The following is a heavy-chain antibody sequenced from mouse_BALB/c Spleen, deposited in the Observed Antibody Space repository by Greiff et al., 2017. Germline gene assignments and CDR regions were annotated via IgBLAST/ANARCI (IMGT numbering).Heavy chain of an antibody. CDR1: GFNIKDTY. J-gene: IGHJ2*01. V-gene: IGHV14-3*02. CDR3: ASDGSVFFDY. Sequence: EVQLQESGAELVKPGASVKLSCTASGFNIKDTYMHWVKQRPEQGLEWIGRIDPANGNTKYDPKFQGKATITADTSYNTAYLQLSSLTSEDTAVYYCASDGSVFFDYWGQGTTLTVSS. D-gene: IGHD2-3*01. CDR2: IDPANGNT.